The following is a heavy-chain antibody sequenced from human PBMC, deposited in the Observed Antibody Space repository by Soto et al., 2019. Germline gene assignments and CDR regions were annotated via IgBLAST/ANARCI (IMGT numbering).Heavy chain of an antibody. CDR3: ARAPIAAAGAYYYYGMDV. J-gene: IGHJ6*02. V-gene: IGHV4-34*01. D-gene: IGHD6-13*01. CDR1: GGSFSGYY. Sequence: SETLSLTCAVYGGSFSGYYWSWIRQPPGKGLEWIGEINHSGSTNYNPSLKSRVTISVDTSKNQFSLKLSSVTAADTAVYYCARAPIAAAGAYYYYGMDVWGQGTTVTVSS. CDR2: INHSGST.